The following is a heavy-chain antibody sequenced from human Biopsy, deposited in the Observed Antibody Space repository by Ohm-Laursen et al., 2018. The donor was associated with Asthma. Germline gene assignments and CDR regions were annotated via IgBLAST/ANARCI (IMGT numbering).Heavy chain of an antibody. CDR3: GRDMGGFGSGWFPVEF. CDR1: GFTFDDYG. V-gene: IGHV3-20*01. Sequence: SPRLPCAASGFTFDDYGMSWVRQAPGKGLDWVSGINWNGGSTGYADSVKGRFTISRDNAKNSLYLQMNSLRAEDTALYHCGRDMGGFGSGWFPVEFWGQGTLVTVSS. CDR2: INWNGGST. D-gene: IGHD6-19*01. J-gene: IGHJ4*02.